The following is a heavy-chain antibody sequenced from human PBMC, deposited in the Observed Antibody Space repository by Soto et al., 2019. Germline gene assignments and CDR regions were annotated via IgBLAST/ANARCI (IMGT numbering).Heavy chain of an antibody. V-gene: IGHV4-31*11. D-gene: IGHD3-3*01. CDR1: GDSINSGAYY. CDR3: ARGLTEWSNDY. Sequence: SETLSLTCAVSGDSINSGAYYWTWIRQPPGKGLEWIGCIYNNGGTDYSPSLKSRVTLSMDTSKNQFSLRLTSVTAADTAVYYCARGLTEWSNDYWGQGALVTISS. J-gene: IGHJ4*02. CDR2: IYNNGGT.